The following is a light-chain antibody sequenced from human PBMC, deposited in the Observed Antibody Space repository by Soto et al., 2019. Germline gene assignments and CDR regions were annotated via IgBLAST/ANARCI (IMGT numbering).Light chain of an antibody. Sequence: QSALTQPPSVSGSPGQSVTIPCTGTSSYVGSYNRVSWYQQPPGTAPKLMIYEVSNRPSGVPDRFSGSKSGNTASLTISGLQAEDEADYYCSSYTSSSTYVFGTGTKVTVL. CDR3: SSYTSSSTYV. CDR1: SSYVGSYNR. CDR2: EVS. J-gene: IGLJ1*01. V-gene: IGLV2-18*02.